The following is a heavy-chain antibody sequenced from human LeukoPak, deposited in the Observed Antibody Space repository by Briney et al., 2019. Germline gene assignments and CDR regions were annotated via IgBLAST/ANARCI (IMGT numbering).Heavy chain of an antibody. J-gene: IGHJ5*02. D-gene: IGHD6-13*01. CDR3: ARLVAAGGSGSFDP. V-gene: IGHV7-4-1*01. CDR1: GYTFTTYA. CDR2: INTYTGNP. Sequence: GASMKVSCKASGYTFTTYAMNWVRQAPGQGLEWMGWINTYTGNPTYAQDFTGRFVFSLDTSVSTAYLQIYSLKAEDTAVYYCARLVAAGGSGSFDPWGQGTLVTVSS.